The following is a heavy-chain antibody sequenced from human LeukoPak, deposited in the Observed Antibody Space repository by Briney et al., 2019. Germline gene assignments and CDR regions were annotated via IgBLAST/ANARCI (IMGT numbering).Heavy chain of an antibody. Sequence: EASVKVSCKASGYTFTGYYMHWVRQAPGQGLEWMGWINPNSGGTNYAQKFQGRVTMTRDTSISTAYMELSRLRSDDTAVYYCARDQGRLWFGELANWFDPWGQGTLVTVSS. V-gene: IGHV1-2*02. CDR2: INPNSGGT. CDR1: GYTFTGYY. CDR3: ARDQGRLWFGELANWFDP. D-gene: IGHD3-10*01. J-gene: IGHJ5*02.